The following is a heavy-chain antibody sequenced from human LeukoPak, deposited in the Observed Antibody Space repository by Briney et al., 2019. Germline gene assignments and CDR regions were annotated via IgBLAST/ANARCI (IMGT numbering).Heavy chain of an antibody. CDR1: GGSISSYY. Sequence: KPSETLSLTCTVSGGSISSYYWSWIRQPPGKGLEWIGYIYDSGSTNYNPSLKSRVTISVDTSKNQFSLKLTSVTAADTAVYYCARLGIGVVPTAMLGDYYFDYWGQGTLVTVSS. CDR2: IYDSGST. CDR3: ARLGIGVVPTAMLGDYYFDY. D-gene: IGHD2-2*01. J-gene: IGHJ4*02. V-gene: IGHV4-59*08.